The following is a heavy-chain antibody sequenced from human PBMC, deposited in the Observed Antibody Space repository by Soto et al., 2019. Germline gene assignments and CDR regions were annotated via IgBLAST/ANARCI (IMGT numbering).Heavy chain of an antibody. CDR2: IWYDGSNK. J-gene: IGHJ3*02. Sequence: GGSLRLSCAASGFTFSSYGMHWVRRAPGKGLEWVAVIWYDGSNKYYADSVKGRFTISRDNSKNTLYLQMNSLRAEDTAVYYCAGAGYGAFDIWGQGTMVTVSS. CDR3: AGAGYGAFDI. D-gene: IGHD5-12*01. V-gene: IGHV3-33*01. CDR1: GFTFSSYG.